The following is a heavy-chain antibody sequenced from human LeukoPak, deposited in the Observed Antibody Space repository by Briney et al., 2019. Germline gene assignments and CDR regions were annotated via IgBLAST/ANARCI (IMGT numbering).Heavy chain of an antibody. CDR3: ARDSQYNILTGFIVGAMDDFDY. J-gene: IGHJ4*02. V-gene: IGHV3-30*02. D-gene: IGHD3-9*01. Sequence: GGSLRLSCAASGFTFSRYGMHWVRQAPGKGLEWVSFTRCGGESKYYADSVKGRFTISKDSSKNTLDLQMNSLRAEDTAVYYCARDSQYNILTGFIVGAMDDFDYWGQGTLVTVSS. CDR2: TRCGGESK. CDR1: GFTFSRYG.